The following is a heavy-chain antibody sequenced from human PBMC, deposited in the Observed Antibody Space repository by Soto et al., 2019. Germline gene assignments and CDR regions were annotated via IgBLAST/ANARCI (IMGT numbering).Heavy chain of an antibody. Sequence: PSETLSLTCTVSGGSISSYYWSWIRQPPGKGLEWIGYIYYSGSTNYNPSLKSRVAISVDTSKNQFSQKLSSVTAADTAVYYCARGRYFDWLSHYYYYMDVWGKGTTVTVSS. CDR2: IYYSGST. V-gene: IGHV4-59*01. CDR1: GGSISSYY. D-gene: IGHD3-9*01. CDR3: ARGRYFDWLSHYYYYMDV. J-gene: IGHJ6*03.